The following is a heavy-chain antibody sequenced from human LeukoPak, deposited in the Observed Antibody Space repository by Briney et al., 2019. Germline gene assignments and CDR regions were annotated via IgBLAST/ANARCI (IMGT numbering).Heavy chain of an antibody. CDR1: GYTFSSYG. V-gene: IGHV1-18*01. Sequence: GASVKVSCKASGYTFSSYGFSWVRQAPGQGLEWMGWISAYNGNTNYAQKFQGRVTMTTDTSTSTVYMELRSLRSDDTTVYYCARDAPGVSGVFDYWSQGTLVTVSS. D-gene: IGHD2-8*01. CDR2: ISAYNGNT. J-gene: IGHJ4*02. CDR3: ARDAPGVSGVFDY.